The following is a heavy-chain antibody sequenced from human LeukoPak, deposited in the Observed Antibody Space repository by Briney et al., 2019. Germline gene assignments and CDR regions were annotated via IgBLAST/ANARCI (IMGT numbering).Heavy chain of an antibody. J-gene: IGHJ3*01. CDR2: IYSGGST. Sequence: GGSLRLSCAASGFTFDDYGMSWVRQAPGKGLEWVSVIYSGGSTYYADSVKGRFTISRDNSKNTLYLQMNSLRAEDTAVYYCARDPGYCSGGSCYHAWGQGTMVTVSS. CDR3: ARDPGYCSGGSCYHA. V-gene: IGHV3-66*01. CDR1: GFTFDDYG. D-gene: IGHD2-15*01.